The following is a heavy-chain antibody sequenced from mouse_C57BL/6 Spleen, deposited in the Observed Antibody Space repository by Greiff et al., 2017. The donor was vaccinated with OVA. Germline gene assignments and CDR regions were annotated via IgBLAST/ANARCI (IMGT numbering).Heavy chain of an antibody. Sequence: DVKLQESGPGLAKPSQTLSLTCSVTGYSITSDYWHWIRKFPGNKLEYMGYISYSGSTYYNPSLKSRISITRDTSKNQYYLQLNSVTTEDTATYYCARSDYDYAFAYWGQGTLVTVSA. V-gene: IGHV3-8*01. CDR2: ISYSGST. CDR1: GYSITSDY. J-gene: IGHJ3*01. D-gene: IGHD2-4*01. CDR3: ARSDYDYAFAY.